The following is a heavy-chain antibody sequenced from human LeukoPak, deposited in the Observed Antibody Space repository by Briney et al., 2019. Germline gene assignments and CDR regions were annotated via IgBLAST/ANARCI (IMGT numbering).Heavy chain of an antibody. CDR1: GFTFSSYS. J-gene: IGHJ4*02. CDR3: ARDSDMTTVTNFDY. CDR2: ITSSSSYI. D-gene: IGHD4-17*01. V-gene: IGHV3-21*01. Sequence: GGSPRLSCAASGFTFSSYSMNWVRQAPGKGLEWVSSITSSSSYIYYADSVKGRFTISRDNAKNSLYLQMNSLRAEGTAVYYCARDSDMTTVTNFDYWGQGTLVTVSS.